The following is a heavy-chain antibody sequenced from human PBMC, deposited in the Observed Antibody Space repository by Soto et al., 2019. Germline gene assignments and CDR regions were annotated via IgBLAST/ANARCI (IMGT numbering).Heavy chain of an antibody. J-gene: IGHJ4*02. Sequence: KTSETLSLTCAVSGGSISSGGYSWSWIRQPPGKGLEWIGYIYHSGSTYYNPSLKSRVTISVDRSKNQFSLKLSSVTAADTAVYYCARGGYYDSSGLYYWGQGTLVTVSS. CDR2: IYHSGST. V-gene: IGHV4-30-2*01. CDR1: GGSISSGGYS. CDR3: ARGGYYDSSGLYY. D-gene: IGHD3-22*01.